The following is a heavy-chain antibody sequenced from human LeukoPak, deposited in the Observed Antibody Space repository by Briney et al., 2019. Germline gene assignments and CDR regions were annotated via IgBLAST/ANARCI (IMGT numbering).Heavy chain of an antibody. J-gene: IGHJ4*02. CDR3: AKLSDGYNFDY. V-gene: IGHV3-30-3*02. CDR2: ISYDGSNK. Sequence: GGSLRLSCAASGFTFSSYAMHWVRQAPGKGLEWVAVISYDGSNKYYADSVKGRFTISRDNSKNTLYLQMNSLRAEDTAVYYCAKLSDGYNFDYWGQGTLVTVSS. CDR1: GFTFSSYA. D-gene: IGHD5-12*01.